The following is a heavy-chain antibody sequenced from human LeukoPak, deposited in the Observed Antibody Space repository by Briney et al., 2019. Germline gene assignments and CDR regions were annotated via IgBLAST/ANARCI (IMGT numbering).Heavy chain of an antibody. CDR3: ARNMTTVTTGVVSRHDAFDI. Sequence: PSDTLSLTCTVSGGSISSGNYYWGWIRQPPGKGLEWIGSIYNSGSTYYSTSLKSRVTISVDTSKNQFSLRLSSVTATDTAVYYCARNMTTVTTGVVSRHDAFDIWGQGTMVTVSS. V-gene: IGHV4-39*01. D-gene: IGHD4-11*01. CDR2: IYNSGST. CDR1: GGSISSGNYY. J-gene: IGHJ3*02.